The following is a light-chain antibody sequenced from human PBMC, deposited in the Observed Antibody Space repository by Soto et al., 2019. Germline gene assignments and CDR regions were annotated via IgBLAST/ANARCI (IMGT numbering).Light chain of an antibody. CDR2: GAS. CDR3: QQYNNWPPDT. V-gene: IGKV3-15*01. J-gene: IGKJ5*01. CDR1: QSVSSN. Sequence: EIVMTQSPATLSVSPGERATLSCRASQSVSSNLAWYQQKPGQAPRLLIYGASTRATGIPARFSGSGSGTEFTLTISSLQCEDFAVYYCQQYNNWPPDTFGQGTRLEIK.